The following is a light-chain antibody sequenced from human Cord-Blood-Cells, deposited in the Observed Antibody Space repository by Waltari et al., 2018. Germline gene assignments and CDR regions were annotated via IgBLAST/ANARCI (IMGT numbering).Light chain of an antibody. Sequence: DIQMTQSPSSLSAYVGDRVTITSRASQSISSYLNWYKQKPGKAPKLMIYAASSLQSGVPSRFSGSGSGTDFTLTISSLQPEDFATYYCQQSYSTPYTFGQGTKLEIK. CDR2: AAS. CDR3: QQSYSTPYT. CDR1: QSISSY. V-gene: IGKV1-39*01. J-gene: IGKJ2*01.